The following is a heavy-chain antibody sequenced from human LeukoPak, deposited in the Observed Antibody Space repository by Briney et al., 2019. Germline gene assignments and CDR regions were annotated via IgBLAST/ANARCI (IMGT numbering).Heavy chain of an antibody. CDR2: IIARSVST. J-gene: IGHJ4*02. CDR3: AKGAYDYVEVAYFDF. CDR1: GVSFNNYA. V-gene: IGHV3-23*01. D-gene: IGHD5-12*01. Sequence: GGALRLSCTAPGVSFNNYAMTWFRQALGKGLEWGSIIIARSVSTFYAASVKGRVTISRDKSKSTLYLQMNNLSVEDTAVYYCAKGAYDYVEVAYFDFWGQGALVTVSS.